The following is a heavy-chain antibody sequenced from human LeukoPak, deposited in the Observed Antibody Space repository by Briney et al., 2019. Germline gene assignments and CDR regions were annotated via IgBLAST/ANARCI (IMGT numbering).Heavy chain of an antibody. D-gene: IGHD1-7*01. CDR2: INPSGGGT. CDR1: GYTFTSYY. V-gene: IGHV1-2*02. J-gene: IGHJ4*02. CDR3: AREGSNYYFDY. Sequence: ASVKVSCKASGYTFTSYYMHWVRQAPGQGLEWMGIINPSGGGTNYAQKFQGRVTMTRDTSISTAYMELSRLRSDDTAVYYCAREGSNYYFDYWGQGTLVTVSS.